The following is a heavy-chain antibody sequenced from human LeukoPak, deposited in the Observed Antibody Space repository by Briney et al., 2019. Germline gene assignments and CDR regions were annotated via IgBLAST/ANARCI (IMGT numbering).Heavy chain of an antibody. J-gene: IGHJ4*02. Sequence: GGSLRLSCAASGFTFSTYAMTWVRQAPGKGLEWVSTITGSGGFTYYIDSVKGRFTISRDNSKNTLYLQMNSLRAEDTAVYYCARALAATHSFDYWGQGTLVTVSS. V-gene: IGHV3-23*01. D-gene: IGHD2-15*01. CDR3: ARALAATHSFDY. CDR1: GFTFSTYA. CDR2: ITGSGGFT.